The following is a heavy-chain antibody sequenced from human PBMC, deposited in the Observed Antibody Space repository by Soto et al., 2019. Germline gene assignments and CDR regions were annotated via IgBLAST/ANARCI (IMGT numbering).Heavy chain of an antibody. V-gene: IGHV1-69*13. CDR2: IIPIFGTA. Sequence: ASVKVSCKASGGTFSSYAISWVRQAPGQGLEWMGGIIPIFGTANYAQKFQGRVTITADESTSTAYMELSSLRSEDTAVYYCAKEGIMGFSGYFDYWGQGTLVTVSS. CDR3: AKEGIMGFSGYFDY. D-gene: IGHD1-26*01. CDR1: GGTFSSYA. J-gene: IGHJ4*02.